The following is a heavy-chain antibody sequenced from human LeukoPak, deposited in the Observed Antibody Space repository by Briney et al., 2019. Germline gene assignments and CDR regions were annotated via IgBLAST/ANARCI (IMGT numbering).Heavy chain of an antibody. CDR3: ARGAGVVVVVAATNHDAFDI. D-gene: IGHD2-15*01. Sequence: SETLSLTCAVYGGSFSGYYWSWIRQPPGKGLEWIGEINHSGSTNYNPSLKSRVTISVDTSKNQFSLKLSSVTAADTAVYYCARGAGVVVVVAATNHDAFDIWGQGTMVTVSS. J-gene: IGHJ3*02. CDR1: GGSFSGYY. V-gene: IGHV4-34*01. CDR2: INHSGST.